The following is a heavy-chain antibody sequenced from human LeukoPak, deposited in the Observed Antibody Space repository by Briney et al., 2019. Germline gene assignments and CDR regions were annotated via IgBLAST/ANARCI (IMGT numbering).Heavy chain of an antibody. CDR2: IYPDDSDP. V-gene: IGHV5-51*01. CDR3: VRHGLGSSWFGFDY. D-gene: IGHD6-13*01. Sequence: GESLKISCQGSGYIFTTYWIGWVRQMPGKGLEWMGIIYPDDSDPRYSPSFQGQVTISADKSISTAYLQWSSLRASDSAMYYCVRHGLGSSWFGFDYWGQGTLVTVSS. J-gene: IGHJ4*02. CDR1: GYIFTTYW.